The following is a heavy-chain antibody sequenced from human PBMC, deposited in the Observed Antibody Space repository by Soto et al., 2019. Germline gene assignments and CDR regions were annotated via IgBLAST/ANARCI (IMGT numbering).Heavy chain of an antibody. D-gene: IGHD3-10*01. CDR3: ATEGALGFGELPALPYYYYMDV. Sequence: ASVKVSCKVSGYTLTELSMHWVRQAPGKGLEWMGGFDPEDGETIYAQKFQGRVTMTEDTSTDTAYMELGSLRSEDTAVYYCATEGALGFGELPALPYYYYMDVWGKGTTVTVSS. CDR1: GYTLTELS. V-gene: IGHV1-24*01. J-gene: IGHJ6*03. CDR2: FDPEDGET.